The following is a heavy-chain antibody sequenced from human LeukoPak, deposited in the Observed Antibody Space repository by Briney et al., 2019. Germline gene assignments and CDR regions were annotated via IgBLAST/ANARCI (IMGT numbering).Heavy chain of an antibody. CDR3: AREGGVAVAGAFDY. CDR1: GFTFSSYG. CDR2: IWYDGSNK. Sequence: GGSRRLSCAASGFTFSSYGMHWVRQAPGKGLEWVAVIWYDGSNKYYADSVKGRFTISRDNSKNTLYLQMNSLRAEDTAVYYCAREGGVAVAGAFDYWGQGTLVTVSS. D-gene: IGHD6-19*01. V-gene: IGHV3-33*01. J-gene: IGHJ4*02.